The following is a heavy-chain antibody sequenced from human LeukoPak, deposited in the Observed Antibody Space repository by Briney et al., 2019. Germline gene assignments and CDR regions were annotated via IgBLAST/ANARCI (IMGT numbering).Heavy chain of an antibody. CDR3: ATDKDYALDY. D-gene: IGHD4-17*01. J-gene: IGHJ4*02. Sequence: PGGSLRLSCAASGFTFSSFTMNWVRQAPGKGLEWVSYFNSFSSTISYADSVRGRFTISSDNAKNSLYLQMNSLRDEDTAVYYCATDKDYALDYWGRGTLVTVSS. CDR1: GFTFSSFT. V-gene: IGHV3-48*02. CDR2: FNSFSSTI.